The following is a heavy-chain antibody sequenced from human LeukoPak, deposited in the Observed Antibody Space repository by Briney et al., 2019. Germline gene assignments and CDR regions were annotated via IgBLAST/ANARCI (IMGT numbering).Heavy chain of an antibody. Sequence: GGSLRLSCVASAFSDKSNYMSWVRQAPGKGLEWVSVSYSGGSTYYEDSVKGRFTVSSDVSKNTLYLQMNDLRGEDTAVYYCASRHCSGENCYAGPLDFWGQGIQVTVSS. D-gene: IGHD2-8*02. J-gene: IGHJ4*02. CDR3: ASRHCSGENCYAGPLDF. CDR2: SYSGGST. V-gene: IGHV3-53*01. CDR1: AFSDKSNY.